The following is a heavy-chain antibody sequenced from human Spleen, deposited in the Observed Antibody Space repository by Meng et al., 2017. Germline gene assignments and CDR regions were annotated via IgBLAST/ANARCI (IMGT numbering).Heavy chain of an antibody. J-gene: IGHJ4*02. CDR1: GFNFGAYW. V-gene: IGHV3-74*01. CDR3: GRDVTVSGPSPVDY. D-gene: IGHD5/OR15-5a*01. Sequence: GESLKISCAASGFNFGAYWMHWARQLPGKGLVWVSRISHDERDIIYADSVKGRFSSSRDNARSTLFLQMNSLRGEDTGIYYCGRDVTVSGPSPVDYWGQGTLVTVSS. CDR2: ISHDERDI.